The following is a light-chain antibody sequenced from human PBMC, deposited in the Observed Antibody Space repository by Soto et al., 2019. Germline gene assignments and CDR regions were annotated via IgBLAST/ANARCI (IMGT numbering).Light chain of an antibody. CDR3: QQYGNSPT. J-gene: IGKJ1*01. CDR1: QSVASN. Sequence: EIVMTQSPAALSASLGKRATLSCRASQSVASNLAWYQQRPGQAPRLLISDASTRATGFPARFSGSGSGTEFTLTITSLQSEDFVVYYCQQYGNSPTFGQGTKVDIK. CDR2: DAS. V-gene: IGKV3-15*01.